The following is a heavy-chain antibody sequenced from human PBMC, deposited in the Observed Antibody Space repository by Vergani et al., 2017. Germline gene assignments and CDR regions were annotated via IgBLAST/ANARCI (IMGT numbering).Heavy chain of an antibody. J-gene: IGHJ5*02. Sequence: QVQLVQSGAEVKKPGASVKVSCKASGYTFTCYGISWVRQAPGQGLEWMGWISAYNGNTNYAQKLQGRVTMTTDTSTSTAYMELRSLRSDDTAVYYCASSIVVVPAAMFNGCFDPWGQGTLVTVSS. D-gene: IGHD2-2*01. CDR1: GYTFTCYG. CDR3: ASSIVVVPAAMFNGCFDP. V-gene: IGHV1-18*01. CDR2: ISAYNGNT.